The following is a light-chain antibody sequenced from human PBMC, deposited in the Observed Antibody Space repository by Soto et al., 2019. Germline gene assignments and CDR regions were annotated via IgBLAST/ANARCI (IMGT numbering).Light chain of an antibody. V-gene: IGKV1-8*01. Sequence: AIRMTQSPSSLSASTGDRVTITCRASQGISSYLAWYQQKPGKAPKLLIYAASTLQSGVPSRFSGSGSGKESTLTISCLQSEDFATYYCQQYYSYPRTFGQGTKVEIK. J-gene: IGKJ1*01. CDR1: QGISSY. CDR2: AAS. CDR3: QQYYSYPRT.